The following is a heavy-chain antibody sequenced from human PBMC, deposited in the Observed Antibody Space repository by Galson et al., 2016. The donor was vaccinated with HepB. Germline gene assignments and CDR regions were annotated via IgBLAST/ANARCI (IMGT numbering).Heavy chain of an antibody. CDR2: IYHSGNT. CDR1: GGSISSSTW. J-gene: IGHJ4*02. V-gene: IGHV4-4*02. CDR3: ASNPYYDSCPPESRDYFDY. D-gene: IGHD3-3*01. Sequence: ETLSLTCAVSGGSISSSTWWSWVRQPPGKGLEWIGEIYHSGNTNYNPSLKSRVTISVDKSKNHFSPKLRSVTAADTAVYYCASNPYYDSCPPESRDYFDYWGQGTLVTVSS.